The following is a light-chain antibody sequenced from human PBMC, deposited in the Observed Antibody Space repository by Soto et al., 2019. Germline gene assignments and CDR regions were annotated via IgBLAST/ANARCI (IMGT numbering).Light chain of an antibody. CDR3: QHYESTPPT. J-gene: IGKJ2*01. CDR2: WAS. CDR1: QSVLYSSNNKNY. V-gene: IGKV4-1*01. Sequence: IVMTQSPDSLAVSLGERATINCKSSQSVLYSSNNKNYLAWYQQRPGQPPKLLIYWASTRESGVPDRFSGSGSGTDFTLTITSLQAEDVAVYYCQHYESTPPTFGQGPKLEIK.